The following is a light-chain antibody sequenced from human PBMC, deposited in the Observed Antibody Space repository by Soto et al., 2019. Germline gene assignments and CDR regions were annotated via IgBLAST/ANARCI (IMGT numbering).Light chain of an antibody. CDR2: EGN. J-gene: IGLJ1*01. V-gene: IGLV2-23*01. CDR3: SSYAGSRDV. Sequence: QSALTQPASVSGSPGQSITISCAGTSSDVGRYNLVSWYQQHPGKAPKLMIYEGNKRPSGVSNRFSGSKSGNTASLTISGLQADDESDYYCSSYAGSRDVFGTGTKLTVL. CDR1: SSDVGRYNL.